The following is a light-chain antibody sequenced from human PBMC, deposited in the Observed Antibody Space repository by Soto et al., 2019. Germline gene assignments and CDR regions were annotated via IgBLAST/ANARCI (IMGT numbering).Light chain of an antibody. J-gene: IGKJ2*01. Sequence: EIVLTQSPATLSLSPGERATLSCSASQSVSSYLAWYQQKPGQAPRLLIYDASNRATGIPTRFSGSGSRTDFTLTISSREPEDFAVYYGQQRSNWPPDTFGQGTKLEIK. V-gene: IGKV3-11*01. CDR2: DAS. CDR3: QQRSNWPPDT. CDR1: QSVSSY.